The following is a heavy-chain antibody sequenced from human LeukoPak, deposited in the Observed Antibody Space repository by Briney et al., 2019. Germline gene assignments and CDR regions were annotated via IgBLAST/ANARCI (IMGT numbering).Heavy chain of an antibody. CDR3: ARVKGSGYMDV. CDR2: IYYSGST. Sequence: SETLSLTCTVSGGSISSGDYYWSWIRQPPGKGLEWIGYIYYSGSTYYNPSLKSRVTISVDTSKNQFSLKLSSVTAADTAVYYCARVKGSGYMDVWGQGTTVTVSS. D-gene: IGHD3-10*01. J-gene: IGHJ6*02. V-gene: IGHV4-30-4*01. CDR1: GGSISSGDYY.